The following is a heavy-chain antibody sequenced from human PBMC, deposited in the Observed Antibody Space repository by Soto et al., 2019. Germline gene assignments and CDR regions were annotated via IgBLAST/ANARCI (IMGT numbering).Heavy chain of an antibody. CDR2: ISSNGGTT. CDR1: GVTFSSYS. J-gene: IGHJ5*02. Sequence: EVQLVESGGGLVHPGGSLRLSCAASGVTFSSYSMHWVRQAPGKGLEYVSAISSNGGTTSYANSVKGRFTISRDNSKNMLYLQMGSLRAEDMAVYYCGGYSGDGIWSWGQGTLVTVSS. D-gene: IGHD1-26*01. V-gene: IGHV3-64*01. CDR3: GGYSGDGIWS.